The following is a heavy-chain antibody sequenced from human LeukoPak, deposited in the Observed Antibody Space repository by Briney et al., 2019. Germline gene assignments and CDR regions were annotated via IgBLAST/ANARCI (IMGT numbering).Heavy chain of an antibody. V-gene: IGHV3-43*02. D-gene: IGHD2-2*02. Sequence: GGSLRLSCAASGFTFDDYAMHWDRQAPGKGLEWVSLISGDGGSTYYADSVKGRFTISRDNSKNSLYLQMNSLRTEDTALYYCAKEFSTTSCYRYSSGCTVNDYWGQGTLVTVSS. CDR3: AKEFSTTSCYRYSSGCTVNDY. CDR1: GFTFDDYA. CDR2: ISGDGGST. J-gene: IGHJ4*02.